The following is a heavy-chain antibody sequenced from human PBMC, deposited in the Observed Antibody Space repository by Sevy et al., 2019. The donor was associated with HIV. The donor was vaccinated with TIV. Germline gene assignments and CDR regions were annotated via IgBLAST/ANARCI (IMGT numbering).Heavy chain of an antibody. D-gene: IGHD6-13*01. CDR1: GFTFSSYW. Sequence: GESLKISCAVSGFTFSSYWMSWVRQAPGKGLEWVANINQDGSEKYDVDSVKGRFTISRDSAKNSVYVQMNSLRDEDTGVYYCVRDRSSSWFDSWGQGTLVTVSS. V-gene: IGHV3-7*01. CDR2: INQDGSEK. J-gene: IGHJ5*01. CDR3: VRDRSSSWFDS.